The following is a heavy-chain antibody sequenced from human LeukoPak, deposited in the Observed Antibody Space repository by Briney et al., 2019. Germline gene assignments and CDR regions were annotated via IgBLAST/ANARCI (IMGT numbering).Heavy chain of an antibody. D-gene: IGHD3-9*01. CDR2: ISSSSSYI. J-gene: IGHJ4*02. CDR1: GFTFSSYS. CDR3: ARGKADYDILTGSETLDY. Sequence: PGGSLRLSCAASGFTFSSYSMNWVRQAPGKGLEWVSSISSSSSYIYYADSVKGRFTISRDNAKNSLYLQMNSLRAEDTAVYYCARGKADYDILTGSETLDYWGQGTLVTVSS. V-gene: IGHV3-21*01.